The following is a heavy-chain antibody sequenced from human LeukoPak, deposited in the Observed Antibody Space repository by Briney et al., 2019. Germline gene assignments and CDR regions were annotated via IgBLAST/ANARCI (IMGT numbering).Heavy chain of an antibody. Sequence: PGGSLRLSCAASGFTFSSYGMNWVRQAPGKGLEWVSSISSSSSYIYYADSVKGRFTISRDNAKNSLYLQMNSLRAEDTAVYYCARDPTGSPGGRMDVWGKGTTVTVSS. CDR1: GFTFSSYG. D-gene: IGHD4-11*01. V-gene: IGHV3-21*01. CDR2: ISSSSSYI. J-gene: IGHJ6*03. CDR3: ARDPTGSPGGRMDV.